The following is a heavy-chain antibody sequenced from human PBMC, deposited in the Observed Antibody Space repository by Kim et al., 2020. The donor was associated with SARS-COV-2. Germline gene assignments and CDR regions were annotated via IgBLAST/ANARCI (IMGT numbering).Heavy chain of an antibody. CDR3: ARGRSWRVEDYFDY. V-gene: IGHV4-34*01. J-gene: IGHJ4*02. Sequence: SPSLKSQVTISVGTSKNQFSLKLSSMTAADTAVYYCARGRSWRVEDYFDYWGQGTLVTVSS. D-gene: IGHD3-3*01.